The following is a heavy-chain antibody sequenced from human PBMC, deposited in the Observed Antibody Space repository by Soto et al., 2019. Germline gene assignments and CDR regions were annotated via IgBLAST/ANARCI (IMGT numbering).Heavy chain of an antibody. V-gene: IGHV3-33*01. J-gene: IGHJ3*02. CDR2: IWYDGSNK. CDR3: LGAAAGYDAFDI. CDR1: GFTFSSYG. Sequence: ESGGGVVQPGRSLRLSCAASGFTFSSYGMHWVRQAPGKGLEWVAVIWYDGSNKYYADSVKGRFTISRDNSKNTLYLQMNGLRAEDTAVYYCLGAAAGYDAFDIWGQGTMVTVSS. D-gene: IGHD6-13*01.